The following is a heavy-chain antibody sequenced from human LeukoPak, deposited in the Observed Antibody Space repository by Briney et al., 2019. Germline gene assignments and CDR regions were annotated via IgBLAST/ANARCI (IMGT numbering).Heavy chain of an antibody. D-gene: IGHD4-17*01. CDR1: GGSISSYY. V-gene: IGHV4-4*07. CDR2: LYTSGST. Sequence: PSENLSLTCTVSGGSISSYYWSWIRQPAGKGLEWIGRLYTSGSTNYNPSLKSRVTMSVDTSKNQFSLNLSSVTAADTAVYYCASDYGDYRLDYWGQGTLVTVSS. J-gene: IGHJ4*02. CDR3: ASDYGDYRLDY.